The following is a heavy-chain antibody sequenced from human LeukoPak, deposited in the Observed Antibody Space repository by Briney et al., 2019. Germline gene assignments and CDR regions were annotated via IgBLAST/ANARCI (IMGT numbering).Heavy chain of an antibody. D-gene: IGHD4-23*01. CDR3: ARELNGYGGNPLAY. V-gene: IGHV1-69*13. CDR2: IIPIFGTA. Sequence: VASVKVSCKASGGTFSSYAISWVRQAPGQGLEWMGGIIPIFGTANYAQKFQGRVTITADESTSTAYMELSSLRSEDTAVYYCARELNGYGGNPLAYWGQGTLVTVSS. J-gene: IGHJ4*02. CDR1: GGTFSSYA.